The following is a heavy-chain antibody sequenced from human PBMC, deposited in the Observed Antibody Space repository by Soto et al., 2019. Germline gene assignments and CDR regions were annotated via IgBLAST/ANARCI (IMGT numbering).Heavy chain of an antibody. CDR2: ISYDGSNK. CDR1: GFTFSSYA. J-gene: IGHJ4*02. V-gene: IGHV3-30-3*01. Sequence: QVQLVESGGGVVQPGRSLRLSCAASGFTFSSYAMHWVRQAPGKGLEWVAVISYDGSNKYYADSVKGRFTISRDNSKNTRYLQRNSLRAEDTAVYYCARDFSGGRIAARPMDDYWGQGTLVTVSS. D-gene: IGHD6-25*01. CDR3: ARDFSGGRIAARPMDDY.